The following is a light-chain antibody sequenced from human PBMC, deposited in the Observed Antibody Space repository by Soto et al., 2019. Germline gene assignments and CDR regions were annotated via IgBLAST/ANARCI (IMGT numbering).Light chain of an antibody. CDR3: SSYTNINTRACV. J-gene: IGLJ1*01. Sequence: HSVLTKPASVSGSPGQSITISCTGTSGDIGSYNRVSWYQQHPGKAPKLIIYEVTDRPSGVSNRFSGSKSGNTASLTISGLQAEDEAEYYCSSYTNINTRACVFGTGTKVTVL. CDR1: SGDIGSYNR. V-gene: IGLV2-14*01. CDR2: EVT.